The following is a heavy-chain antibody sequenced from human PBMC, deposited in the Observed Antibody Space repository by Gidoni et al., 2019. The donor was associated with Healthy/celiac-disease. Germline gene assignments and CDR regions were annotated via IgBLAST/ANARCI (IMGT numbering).Heavy chain of an antibody. D-gene: IGHD3-22*01. Sequence: QVQLQESGPGLVKPSGTLSLTCAVSGGSISSSNWWRWVRQPPGKGLEWIGEIYHSGSTNYNPSLKSRVTISVDKSKNQFSLKLSSVTAADTAVYYCARDRIVRGYASITMIKVGDYAFDIWGQGTMVTVSS. CDR2: IYHSGST. J-gene: IGHJ3*02. V-gene: IGHV4-4*02. CDR1: GGSISSSNW. CDR3: ARDRIVRGYASITMIKVGDYAFDI.